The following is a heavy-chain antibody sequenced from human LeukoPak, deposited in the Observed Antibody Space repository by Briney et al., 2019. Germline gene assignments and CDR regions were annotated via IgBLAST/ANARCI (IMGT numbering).Heavy chain of an antibody. J-gene: IGHJ5*01. CDR2: IYYSGST. CDR1: GGSISSFY. Sequence: SETLSLTCTVSGGSISSFYWSWIRQPPGKGLEWIGYIYYSGSTNYNPSLKSRVTISVDTSKNQFSLKLSSVTAADTAVYYCARESYSSSWYEEASWGQGTLVTVSS. D-gene: IGHD6-13*01. V-gene: IGHV4-59*12. CDR3: ARESYSSSWYEEAS.